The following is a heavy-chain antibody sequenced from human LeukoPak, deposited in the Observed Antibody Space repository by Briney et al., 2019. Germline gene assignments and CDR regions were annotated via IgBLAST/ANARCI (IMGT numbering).Heavy chain of an antibody. Sequence: ASVKVSCKASGYTFTGYYMHWVRQAPGQGLEWMGWIDTNSGGTNYAQKFQGRVTITRDTSIGTAYMELSSLISDDTAVYYCASEAYCSGGSCSLHRVASWGQGTLVTVSS. D-gene: IGHD2-15*01. V-gene: IGHV1-2*02. J-gene: IGHJ4*02. CDR3: ASEAYCSGGSCSLHRVAS. CDR1: GYTFTGYY. CDR2: IDTNSGGT.